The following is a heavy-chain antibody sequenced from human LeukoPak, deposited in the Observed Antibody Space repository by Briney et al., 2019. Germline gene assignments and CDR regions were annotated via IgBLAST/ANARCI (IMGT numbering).Heavy chain of an antibody. D-gene: IGHD6-6*01. CDR2: VYYSGNT. CDR3: ARRVAVRPRYYFDY. CDR1: GGSISSYY. V-gene: IGHV4-59*08. J-gene: IGHJ4*02. Sequence: SETLSLTCTVSGGSISSYYWSWMRQPPGKGLEWIGYVYYSGNTNYNPSLASRVTISLDTPKNQFTLKLTSVTAADTAVCYCARRVAVRPRYYFDYWGQGTLVTVSS.